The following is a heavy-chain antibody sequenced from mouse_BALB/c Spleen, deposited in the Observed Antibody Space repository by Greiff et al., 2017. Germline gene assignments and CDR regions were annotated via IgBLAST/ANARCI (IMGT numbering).Heavy chain of an antibody. CDR1: GFNIKDTY. V-gene: IGHV14-3*02. CDR2: IDPANGNT. CDR3: AKELQYFDV. J-gene: IGHJ1*01. D-gene: IGHD1-1*01. Sequence: VQLKESGAELVKPGASVKLSCTASGFNIKDTYMHWVKQRPEQGLEWIGRIDPANGNTKYDPKFQGKATITADTSSNTAYLQLSSLTSEDTAVYYCAKELQYFDVWGAGTTVTVSS.